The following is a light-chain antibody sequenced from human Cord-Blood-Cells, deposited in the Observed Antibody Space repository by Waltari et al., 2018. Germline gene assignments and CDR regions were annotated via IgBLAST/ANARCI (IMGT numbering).Light chain of an antibody. J-gene: IGLJ1*01. CDR1: SSDVGGYNY. Sequence: QSALTQPASVSGPPGQSITISCTVTSSDVGGYNYVSWYQQHPGKAPKLMIYEVSNRPSGVSNRFSGSKSGNTASLTISGLQAEDEADYYCSSYTSSSTYVFGTGTKVTVL. V-gene: IGLV2-14*01. CDR3: SSYTSSSTYV. CDR2: EVS.